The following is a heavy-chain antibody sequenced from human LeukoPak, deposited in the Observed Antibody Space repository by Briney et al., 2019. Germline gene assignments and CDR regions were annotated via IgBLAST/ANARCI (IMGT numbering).Heavy chain of an antibody. CDR2: IWYDGSNK. J-gene: IGHJ6*03. CDR3: AKGQWELQSLATEYYYYMDV. D-gene: IGHD1-26*01. CDR1: GFTFSSYG. Sequence: PGRSLRLSCAASGFTFSSYGMHWVRQAPGKGLEWVAVIWYDGSNKYYADSVKGRFTISRDNSKNTLYLQMNSLRAEDTAVYYCAKGQWELQSLATEYYYYMDVWGKGTTVTVSS. V-gene: IGHV3-33*06.